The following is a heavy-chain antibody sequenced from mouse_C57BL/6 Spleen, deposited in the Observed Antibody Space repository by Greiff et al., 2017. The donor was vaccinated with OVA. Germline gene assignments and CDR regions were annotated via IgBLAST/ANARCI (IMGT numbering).Heavy chain of an antibody. D-gene: IGHD1-1*01. V-gene: IGHV1-69*01. J-gene: IGHJ2*01. CDR3: ARSSYNYGSSYYFDY. Sequence: VQLQQPGAELVMPGASVKLSCKASGYTFTSYWMHWVKQRPGQGLEWIGEIDPSDSYTNYNQKFKGKSTLTVDKSSSTAYMQLRSLTSEDSAVYYCARSSYNYGSSYYFDYWGQGTTLTVSS. CDR2: IDPSDSYT. CDR1: GYTFTSYW.